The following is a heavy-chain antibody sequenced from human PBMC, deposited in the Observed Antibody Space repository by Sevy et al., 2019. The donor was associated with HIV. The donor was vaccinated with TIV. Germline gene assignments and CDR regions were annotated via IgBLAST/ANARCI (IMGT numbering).Heavy chain of an antibody. J-gene: IGHJ5*02. D-gene: IGHD2-15*01. CDR2: IYTSGST. V-gene: IGHV4-4*07. Sequence: SETLSLTCTVSGGSISSYYWSWIRQPAGKGLEWIGRIYTSGSTNYNPSLKSRVTMSVGTSKNHFSMKLSPVTTADTAVYYCARECRGGSCDSWWFDPWGQGTLVTVSS. CDR1: GGSISSYY. CDR3: ARECRGGSCDSWWFDP.